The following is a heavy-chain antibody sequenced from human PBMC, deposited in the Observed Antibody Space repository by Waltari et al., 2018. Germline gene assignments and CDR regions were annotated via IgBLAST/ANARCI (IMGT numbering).Heavy chain of an antibody. J-gene: IGHJ6*02. Sequence: EVQMVESGGGLIQPGGSLRLSCSVSGFTVSSKYLNWVRRAPGKGLEWVSVIYGGDRTYYADSVKGRFTISRDNSKNTLYLQMNSLRAEDTAVYYCARSPSRSGIDYYYGLDVWGQGTTVTVSS. CDR3: ARSPSRSGIDYYYGLDV. D-gene: IGHD3-3*01. V-gene: IGHV3-53*01. CDR1: GFTVSSKY. CDR2: IYGGDRT.